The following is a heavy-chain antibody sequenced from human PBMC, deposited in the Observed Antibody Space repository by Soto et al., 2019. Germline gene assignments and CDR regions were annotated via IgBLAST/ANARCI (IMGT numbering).Heavy chain of an antibody. J-gene: IGHJ3*01. CDR3: GKNADYVYDAFDV. V-gene: IGHV3-30*18. CDR1: GFTFRSYG. Sequence: QVRLEESGGGEVPPARSLRLSCAASGFTFRSYGMHWVRQAPGKGLERVALISYDGSDEYYGDSMQGRFSISRDNAKDTVYLEINSLLVEESAVYYCGKNADYVYDAFDVWGQGTMVTVP. D-gene: IGHD4-17*01. CDR2: ISYDGSDE.